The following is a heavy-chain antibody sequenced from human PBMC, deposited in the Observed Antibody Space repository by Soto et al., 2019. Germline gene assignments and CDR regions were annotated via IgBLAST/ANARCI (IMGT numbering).Heavy chain of an antibody. Sequence: EVQVVESGGDLVQPGGSLRISCAASGFAVSSNYMTWVRQAPGKGLEWVSVIHSGGDTHYADSVRGRFTISRDNSKNTLYLQTNSLRAEDTAVYYCARSRTGTTYGGMDVWGQGTTVTVSS. D-gene: IGHD1-7*01. CDR3: ARSRTGTTYGGMDV. J-gene: IGHJ6*02. CDR2: IHSGGDT. CDR1: GFAVSSNY. V-gene: IGHV3-66*01.